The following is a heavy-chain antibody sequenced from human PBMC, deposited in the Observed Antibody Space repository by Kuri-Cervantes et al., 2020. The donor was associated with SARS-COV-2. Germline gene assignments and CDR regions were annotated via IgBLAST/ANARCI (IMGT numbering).Heavy chain of an antibody. CDR3: ARESGSSGWYGFDY. V-gene: IGHV1-18*04. CDR2: ISAYNGNT. J-gene: IGHJ4*02. D-gene: IGHD6-19*01. CDR1: GYTFTSYG. Sequence: VNVSCKASGYTFTSYGISWVRQAPGQGLEWMGWISAYNGNTNYAQKLQGRVTMTTDTSTSTAYMELRSLRSDDTAVYYCARESGSSGWYGFDYWGQGTLVTVSS.